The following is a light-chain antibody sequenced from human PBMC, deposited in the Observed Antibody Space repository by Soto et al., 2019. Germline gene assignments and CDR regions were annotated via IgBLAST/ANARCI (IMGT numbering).Light chain of an antibody. Sequence: EIVLTQSPGTLSLSPGERATLSCRASQSVSSVYLVWYQQKPGQAPRLLIYGASSRATGIPDRFSGSGSGTDFSLTISRLEPEDVAVYYCQQYGSSPTFGQGTKVYIK. CDR3: QQYGSSPT. V-gene: IGKV3-20*01. CDR2: GAS. J-gene: IGKJ1*01. CDR1: QSVSSVY.